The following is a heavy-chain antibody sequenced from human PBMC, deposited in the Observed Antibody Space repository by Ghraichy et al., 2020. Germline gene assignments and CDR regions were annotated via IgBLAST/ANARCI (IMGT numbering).Heavy chain of an antibody. CDR3: ARGSAVVRFYYYDGMDV. CDR1: GLSDYS. Sequence: GGSLRLSCVGSGLSDYSMNWVRQSPGKGLEWISYITRSSSFKSYEDSVKGRFTISRDNAQNSLYLQMNSLRDEDTAGDYCARGSAVVRFYYYDGMDVWGQGTTVTVSS. V-gene: IGHV3-48*02. J-gene: IGHJ6*02. CDR2: ITRSSSFK. D-gene: IGHD4-23*01.